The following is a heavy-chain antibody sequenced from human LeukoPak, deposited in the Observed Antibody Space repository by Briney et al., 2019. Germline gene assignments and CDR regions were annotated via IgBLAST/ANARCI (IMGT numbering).Heavy chain of an antibody. CDR3: ARGLSQGSFDY. D-gene: IGHD2/OR15-2a*01. CDR1: GGSFSGYC. J-gene: IGHJ4*02. V-gene: IGHV4-34*01. CDR2: INHSGST. Sequence: SETLSLTCAVYGGSFSGYCWTWIRQPPGKGLEWIGEINHSGSTNYNPSLKSRVTISVDTSKNQFSLKLSSVTAADTAVYYCARGLSQGSFDYWGQGTLVTVSS.